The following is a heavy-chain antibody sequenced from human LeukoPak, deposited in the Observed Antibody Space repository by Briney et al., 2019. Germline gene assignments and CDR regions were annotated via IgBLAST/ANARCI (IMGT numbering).Heavy chain of an antibody. Sequence: SVKVSCKASGGTFSSYAISWVRQAPGQGLEWMGGIIPIFGTANYAQKFQGRVTITADESTSTAYMELSSLRSEDTAVYYCARYDSSGYYYFDYWGQGTLVTVSS. CDR3: ARYDSSGYYYFDY. CDR2: IIPIFGTA. J-gene: IGHJ4*02. D-gene: IGHD3-22*01. V-gene: IGHV1-69*13. CDR1: GGTFSSYA.